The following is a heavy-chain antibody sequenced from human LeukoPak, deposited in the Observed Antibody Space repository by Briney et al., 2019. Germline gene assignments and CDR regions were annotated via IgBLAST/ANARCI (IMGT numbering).Heavy chain of an antibody. D-gene: IGHD5-18*01. CDR2: ITWNSGSI. J-gene: IGHJ4*02. CDR3: AKDKGRGYSYLDY. Sequence: PGRSLRLSCAASGFTFDDYAIHWVRQAPGKGLEWVSGITWNSGSIAYAASVKGRFTISRDNAKKSLYLQMNSLRAEDTALYYCAKDKGRGYSYLDYCGQGTLVTVSS. V-gene: IGHV3-9*01. CDR1: GFTFDDYA.